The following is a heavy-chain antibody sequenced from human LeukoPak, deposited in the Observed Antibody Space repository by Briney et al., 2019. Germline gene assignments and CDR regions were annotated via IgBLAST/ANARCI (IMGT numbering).Heavy chain of an antibody. V-gene: IGHV4-31*03. J-gene: IGHJ4*02. D-gene: IGHD3-3*01. Sequence: SETLSLTCTVSGGSISSGGYYWSWIRQHPGKGLEWIGYIYYSGSTYYNPSLKSRVTISVDTSKNQFSLKLSFVTAADTAVYYCAAPETGYDFWSGYPDYWGQGTLVTVSS. CDR2: IYYSGST. CDR3: AAPETGYDFWSGYPDY. CDR1: GGSISSGGYY.